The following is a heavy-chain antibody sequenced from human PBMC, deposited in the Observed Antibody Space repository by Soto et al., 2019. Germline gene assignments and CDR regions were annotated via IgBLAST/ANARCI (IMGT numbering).Heavy chain of an antibody. CDR2: IYYSGTT. V-gene: IGHV4-30-4*01. J-gene: IGHJ4*02. D-gene: IGHD3-16*01. CDR3: ASRIYDYVWGSHFDS. CDR1: GGSISRGDYY. Sequence: SETLSLTCNVSGGSISRGDYYWSWVRRPPGKGLEWIGHIYYSGTTYYNPSLKSRITISVDTSKSQFSLNLRSVTAADTATYFCASRIYDYVWGSHFDSWGQGTLVTVSS.